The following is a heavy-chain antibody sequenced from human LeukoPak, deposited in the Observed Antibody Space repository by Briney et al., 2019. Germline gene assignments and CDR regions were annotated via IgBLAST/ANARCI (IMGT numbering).Heavy chain of an antibody. Sequence: SSETLSLTCTVSGGSISSSSYYWGWIRQPPGKGLGWIGSIYYSGSTGYNPSLKSRVTISVDTSKNQFSLKLSSVTAADTAVYYCARGARITIFGVVIHPIDYWGQGTLVTVSS. V-gene: IGHV4-39*07. CDR3: ARGARITIFGVVIHPIDY. D-gene: IGHD3-3*01. CDR1: GGSISSSSYY. CDR2: IYYSGST. J-gene: IGHJ4*02.